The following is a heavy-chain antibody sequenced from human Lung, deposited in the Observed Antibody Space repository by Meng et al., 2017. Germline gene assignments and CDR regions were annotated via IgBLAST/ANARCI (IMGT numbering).Heavy chain of an antibody. CDR1: GGSFSTHT. D-gene: IGHD1-14*01. CDR3: ARGRRNEPLFDY. CDR2: FIAVFDKT. J-gene: IGHJ4*02. Sequence: QVQLVQSGAEVKKPGSSVKVACKTSGGSFSTHTSSWVRQASGQGLEWMGGFIAVFDKTKAAPRFQDRVTFTADESTSTAYMELSSLTFDDTAVYFCARGRRNEPLFDYWGQGTLVTVSS. V-gene: IGHV1-69*13.